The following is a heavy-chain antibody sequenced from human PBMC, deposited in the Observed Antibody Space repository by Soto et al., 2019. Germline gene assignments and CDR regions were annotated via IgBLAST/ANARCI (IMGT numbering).Heavy chain of an antibody. Sequence: TLSRTSAVSGVAISRGGCSGSWIRQPPGKGLEWIGYIYHRGSTHYTPSLKSRVTISVDRSKNQFSLKLSSVTAADTAVYYCARGYYYGSGSYSRTYYYYGMDVWGQGTTVTVSS. CDR3: ARGYYYGSGSYSRTYYYYGMDV. D-gene: IGHD3-10*01. CDR2: IYHRGST. J-gene: IGHJ6*02. V-gene: IGHV4-30-2*01. CDR1: GVAISRGGCS.